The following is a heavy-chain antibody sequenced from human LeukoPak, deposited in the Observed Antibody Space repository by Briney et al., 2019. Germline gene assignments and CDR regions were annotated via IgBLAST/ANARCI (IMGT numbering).Heavy chain of an antibody. CDR1: GFTFGSSP. V-gene: IGHV3-23*01. J-gene: IGHJ2*01. D-gene: IGHD6-19*01. CDR3: AKIAVSGLWYFDL. Sequence: GGSLRLSCEATGFTFGSSPMSWVRQAPGKGLEWVSSISVGGDYIYYADSVRGRFTISRDNSKSTLYLQMNSLRAEDTAVYYCAKIAVSGLWYFDLWGRGTLVTVSS. CDR2: ISVGGDYI.